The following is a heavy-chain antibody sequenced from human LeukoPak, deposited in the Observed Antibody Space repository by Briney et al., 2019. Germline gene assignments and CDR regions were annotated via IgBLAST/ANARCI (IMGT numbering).Heavy chain of an antibody. CDR3: ARADSSDNSYSIGYLDS. Sequence: ASVAVSLKSSGYSLKDYFIHWVRQAPAQGPEWLGWINSKSGDTDYGQQFRGRVNMTRDMAISTIYLELHSLSVDDTAIYYCARADSSDNSYSIGYLDSWGRGSLATVSS. CDR1: GYSLKDYF. D-gene: IGHD3-22*01. CDR2: INSKSGDT. V-gene: IGHV1-2*02. J-gene: IGHJ4*02.